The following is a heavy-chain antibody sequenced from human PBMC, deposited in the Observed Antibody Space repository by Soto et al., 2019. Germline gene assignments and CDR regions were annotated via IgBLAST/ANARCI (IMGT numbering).Heavy chain of an antibody. CDR1: GDSVNSGSSY. CDR2: IYYNGYT. D-gene: IGHD2-8*02. V-gene: IGHV4-61*01. Sequence: QVQLQESGPGLVKPSETLSLTCTVSGDSVNSGSSYWGWIRQPPGKGLGWIGYIYYNGYTSYNPSLKSRSTISLDTSRNQFSLKLNSVSAADTAVFYCVRQYSPYCAGGLCFHAFDVWGQGTLVSVSS. CDR3: VRQYSPYCAGGLCFHAFDV. J-gene: IGHJ3*01.